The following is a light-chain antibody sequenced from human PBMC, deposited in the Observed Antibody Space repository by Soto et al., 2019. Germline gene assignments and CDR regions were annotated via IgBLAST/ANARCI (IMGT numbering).Light chain of an antibody. J-gene: IGKJ4*01. Sequence: EMMMTQSPATLSVSQGERATLSCRASDSVYSKVAWYQQKAGQAPRLLIYGASTRAADTSDRFSGSGSGTEYTLTISSLQPDDIAVYYCQQYNFWPPLTFGGGTKVEIK. CDR1: DSVYSK. V-gene: IGKV3-15*01. CDR2: GAS. CDR3: QQYNFWPPLT.